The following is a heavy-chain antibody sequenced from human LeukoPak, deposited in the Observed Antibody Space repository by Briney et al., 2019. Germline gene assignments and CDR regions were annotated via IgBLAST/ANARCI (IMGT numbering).Heavy chain of an antibody. Sequence: SETLSLTCAVYGGSFSGYYWSWIRQPPGKGLEWIGEINHSGSTNYNLSPKSRVTISVDTSKNQFSLKLSSVTAADTAVYYCASNGRYSSGYSPDYWGQGTLVTVSS. CDR1: GGSFSGYY. J-gene: IGHJ4*02. CDR3: ASNGRYSSGYSPDY. CDR2: INHSGST. D-gene: IGHD3-22*01. V-gene: IGHV4-34*01.